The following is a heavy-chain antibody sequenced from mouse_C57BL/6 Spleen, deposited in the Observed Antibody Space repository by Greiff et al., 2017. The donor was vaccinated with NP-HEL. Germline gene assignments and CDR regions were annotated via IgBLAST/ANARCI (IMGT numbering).Heavy chain of an antibody. CDR2: IGPSDSET. D-gene: IGHD1-1*01. Sequence: QVQLQQPGAELVRPGSSVKLSCKASGYTFTSYWMHWVKQRPIQGLEWIGNIGPSDSETHYNQKFKDKATLTVDKSSSTAYMQLSSLTSEDSAVYYCARGYYGSFLYYFDYWGQGTTLTVSS. CDR1: GYTFTSYW. J-gene: IGHJ2*01. V-gene: IGHV1-52*01. CDR3: ARGYYGSFLYYFDY.